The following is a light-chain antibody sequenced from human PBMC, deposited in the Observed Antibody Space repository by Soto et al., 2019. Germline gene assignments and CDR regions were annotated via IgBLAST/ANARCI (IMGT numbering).Light chain of an antibody. CDR3: RMLVSPPSNT. V-gene: IGKV3-20*01. J-gene: IGKJ2*01. CDR1: QSVSSSSY. CDR2: GAS. Sequence: EIVLTQSPGTLSLSPGERATLSCRASQSVSSSSYLAWYQQKPGQAPRLLIYGASSRATGIPDRFSGSGSAKYFPLTISRLGPEYLEVFYWRMLVSPPSNTFGQGTKLEIK.